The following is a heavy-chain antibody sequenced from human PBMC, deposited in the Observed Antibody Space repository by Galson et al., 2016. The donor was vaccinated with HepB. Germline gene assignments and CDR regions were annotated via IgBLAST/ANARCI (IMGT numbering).Heavy chain of an antibody. Sequence: SRRLSCAASGFIFSYDWMHWVRQTEGRGLTYIAHIDEDGSETSYADSVKGRFTISRDNAMDTVYLQMDRLRADDTGVYFCAKGGPEGTGTLDSWGQGTQVTVSS. V-gene: IGHV3-74*01. CDR3: AKGGPEGTGTLDS. CDR1: GFIFSYDW. D-gene: IGHD1-1*01. J-gene: IGHJ4*02. CDR2: IDEDGSET.